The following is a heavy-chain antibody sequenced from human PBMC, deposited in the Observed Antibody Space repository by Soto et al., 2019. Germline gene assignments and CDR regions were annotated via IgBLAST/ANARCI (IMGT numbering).Heavy chain of an antibody. CDR2: INSDGSST. CDR3: ARVRCSSTSCYRWRYYYYGMDV. V-gene: IGHV3-74*01. J-gene: IGHJ6*02. Sequence: GGSLRLSCAASGFTFSSYWMHWVRQAPGKGLVWVSRINSDGSSTSYADSVKGRFTISRDNAKNTLYLQMNSLRAEDTAVYYCARVRCSSTSCYRWRYYYYGMDVWGQGTTVTVSS. CDR1: GFTFSSYW. D-gene: IGHD2-2*02.